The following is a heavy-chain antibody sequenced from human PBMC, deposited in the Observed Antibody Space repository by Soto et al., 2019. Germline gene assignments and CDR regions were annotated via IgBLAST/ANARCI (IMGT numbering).Heavy chain of an antibody. V-gene: IGHV3-30*03. Sequence: GGSLRLSCAASGFTFNIYGMHWVRQAPDKGLEWVAVISYDGSNKYYADSVKGRFTISRDNSKNTLYLQMNSLRAEDTAVYYCARDNSYGDYVRVYYYGMDVWGQGTTVTVSS. CDR1: GFTFNIYG. CDR3: ARDNSYGDYVRVYYYGMDV. CDR2: ISYDGSNK. D-gene: IGHD4-17*01. J-gene: IGHJ6*02.